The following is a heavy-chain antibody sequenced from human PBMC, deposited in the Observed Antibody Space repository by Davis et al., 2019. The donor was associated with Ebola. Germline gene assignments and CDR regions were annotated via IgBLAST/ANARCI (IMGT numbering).Heavy chain of an antibody. V-gene: IGHV4-59*01. CDR3: ARGVRLLQGFCYFDY. J-gene: IGHJ4*02. CDR2: IYYSGST. D-gene: IGHD5-24*01. CDR1: GGSISPYY. Sequence: MPGGSLRLSCSVSGGSISPYYWNWIRQPPGKGLEWIGYIYYSGSTNYNPSLKSRVTISVDTSKNQFSLKLSSVTAADTAVYYCARGVRLLQGFCYFDYWGQGTLVTVSS.